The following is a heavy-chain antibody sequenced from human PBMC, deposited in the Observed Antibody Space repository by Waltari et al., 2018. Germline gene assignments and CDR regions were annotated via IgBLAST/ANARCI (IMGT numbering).Heavy chain of an antibody. V-gene: IGHV1-46*01. Sequence: QVQLVQSGAEVKKPGASVNVSCKASGYTFANFYIHWVRQATGHGLEWMGKINPNGGSAGYAQRFKGRIIMTTDTSTGTVYMELNSLTSNDTAVYFCARVPPGPYYFDYWGQGTLVTVSS. CDR3: ARVPPGPYYFDY. J-gene: IGHJ4*02. CDR2: INPNGGSA. CDR1: GYTFANFY.